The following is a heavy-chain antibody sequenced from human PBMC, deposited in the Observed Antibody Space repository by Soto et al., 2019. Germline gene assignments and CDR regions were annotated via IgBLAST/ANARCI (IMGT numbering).Heavy chain of an antibody. CDR1: GGSISSGGYS. CDR3: VRVTRGDNWNYDQAYFDY. V-gene: IGHV4-30-2*01. J-gene: IGHJ4*02. CDR2: IYHSGST. D-gene: IGHD1-7*01. Sequence: QLQLQESGSGLVKPSQTLSLTCAVSGGSISSGGYSWSWIRQPPGKGLEWIGYIYHSGSTYYNPSLNSRVTISVDRSKNQFSLKLSSVTAADTAVYYCVRVTRGDNWNYDQAYFDYWGQGTLVTVSS.